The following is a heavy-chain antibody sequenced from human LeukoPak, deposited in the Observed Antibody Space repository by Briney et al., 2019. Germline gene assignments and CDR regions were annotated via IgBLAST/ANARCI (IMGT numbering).Heavy chain of an antibody. Sequence: GGSLRLSCAASGFTFSSYAMSWVRQASGKGLEWVSAISGSGGSTYYADSVKGRFTISRDNSKNTLYLQMNSLRAEDTAVYYCAKDPEDSSGYYYFDYWGQGTLVTVSS. CDR1: GFTFSSYA. V-gene: IGHV3-23*01. J-gene: IGHJ4*02. D-gene: IGHD3-22*01. CDR3: AKDPEDSSGYYYFDY. CDR2: ISGSGGST.